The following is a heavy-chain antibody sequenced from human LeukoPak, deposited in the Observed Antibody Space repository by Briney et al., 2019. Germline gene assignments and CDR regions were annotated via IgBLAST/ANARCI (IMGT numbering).Heavy chain of an antibody. Sequence: GGSLRLSCAASGFTFSNYGMSWVRQAPGMGLEWVSTVSGPGSSTYYADSVKGRFTISRDNSKNTLYLQMNSLRAEDTALYYCAKGRLPVAATLDYWGQGTLVTVSS. J-gene: IGHJ4*02. D-gene: IGHD6-19*01. V-gene: IGHV3-23*01. CDR1: GFTFSNYG. CDR2: VSGPGSST. CDR3: AKGRLPVAATLDY.